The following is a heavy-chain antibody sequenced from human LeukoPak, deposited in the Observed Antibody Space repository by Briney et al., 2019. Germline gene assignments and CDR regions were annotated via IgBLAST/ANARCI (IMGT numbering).Heavy chain of an antibody. D-gene: IGHD3-22*01. Sequence: PSETLSLTCTVSGGSISTYLWSWIRQPPGKGLEWIGHIYFSGSTNYNPSLESRVTISVDTSKNQFSLKLSSVTAADTAVYYCARHKSSGSYPLDYWGQGILVTVSS. CDR2: IYFSGST. CDR3: ARHKSSGSYPLDY. J-gene: IGHJ4*02. CDR1: GGSISTYL. V-gene: IGHV4-59*08.